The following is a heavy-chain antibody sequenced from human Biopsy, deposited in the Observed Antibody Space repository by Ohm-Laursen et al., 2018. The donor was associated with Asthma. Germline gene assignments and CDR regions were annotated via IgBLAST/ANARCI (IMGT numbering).Heavy chain of an antibody. CDR1: GGTLSNFA. D-gene: IGHD6-19*01. CDR3: ARCQVGYSSGWSLLLKKIYYSGMDV. V-gene: IGHV1-69*13. Sequence: SVKVSCKTPGGTLSNFAISWVRQAPGQGLEWLGGIMTVFGTTNYAQKFQGRVTITADESTSTAYMEATSLRSEDTAIYYCARCQVGYSSGWSLLLKKIYYSGMDVWGQGTAVTVSS. J-gene: IGHJ6*02. CDR2: IMTVFGTT.